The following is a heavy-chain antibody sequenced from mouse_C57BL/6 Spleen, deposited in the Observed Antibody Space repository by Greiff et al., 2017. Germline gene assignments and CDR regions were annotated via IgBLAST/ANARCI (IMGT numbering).Heavy chain of an antibody. J-gene: IGHJ3*01. D-gene: IGHD1-1*01. Sequence: VQLQQSGPELVKPGASVKISCKASGYAFSSSWMNWVKQRPGKGLEWIGRIYPGDGDTNYNGKFKGKATLTADKSSSTAYMQLSSLTSEDSAVYFCANYYGRRGGFAYWGQGTLVTVSA. CDR1: GYAFSSSW. V-gene: IGHV1-82*01. CDR3: ANYYGRRGGFAY. CDR2: IYPGDGDT.